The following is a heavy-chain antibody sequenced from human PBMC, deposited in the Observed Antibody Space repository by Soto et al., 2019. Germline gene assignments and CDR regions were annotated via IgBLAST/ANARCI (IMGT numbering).Heavy chain of an antibody. V-gene: IGHV1-69*13. J-gene: IGHJ6*02. D-gene: IGHD1-26*01. CDR1: GGTFSSYA. CDR3: ATSLVGATIIGYYGMDV. Sequence: GASVKVSCKASGGTFSSYAISWVRQAPGQGLEWMGGIIPIFGTANYAQKFQGRVTITADESTSTAYMELSSLRSEDTAVYYCATSLVGATIIGYYGMDVWGQGTTVTVSS. CDR2: IIPIFGTA.